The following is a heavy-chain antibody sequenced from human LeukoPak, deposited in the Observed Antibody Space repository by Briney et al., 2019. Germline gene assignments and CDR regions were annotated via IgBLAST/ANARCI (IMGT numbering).Heavy chain of an antibody. CDR3: ARGSATAMDGSVDY. Sequence: GGSLRLSCAASGFTFSSYSMNWVRQAPGKGLEWVSFISSSSSYIYYADSVKGRFTISRDNAKNSLYLRMNSLRAEDTAVYYCARGSATAMDGSVDYWGQGTLVTVST. J-gene: IGHJ4*02. CDR2: ISSSSSYI. D-gene: IGHD5-18*01. V-gene: IGHV3-21*01. CDR1: GFTFSSYS.